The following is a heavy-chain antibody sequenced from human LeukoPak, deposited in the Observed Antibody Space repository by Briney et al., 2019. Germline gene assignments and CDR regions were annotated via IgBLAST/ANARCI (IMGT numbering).Heavy chain of an antibody. V-gene: IGHV6-1*01. CDR3: ASGSTGRFDY. J-gene: IGHJ4*02. D-gene: IGHD3-10*01. Sequence: SQTLSLTCAISGDSVSSNSAAWNWIRQSPSRCLEWLVRTYYKYKWYNDYAVSVKSLITINPDTSKNHFSLQLNSVTPEDTAVYYCASGSTGRFDYWGQGTLVTVSS. CDR1: GDSVSSNSAA. CDR2: TYYKYKWYN.